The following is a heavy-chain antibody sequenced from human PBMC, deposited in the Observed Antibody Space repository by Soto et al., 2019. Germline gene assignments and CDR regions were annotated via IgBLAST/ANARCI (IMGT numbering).Heavy chain of an antibody. Sequence: EVQVVESGGGLVQPGGSLTLSCVVSGSTIDDYAMHWVRQVPGKGLEWVSGIFWVGGGTGYADSVKCRFTISRDRAKNSLSLQMNSLRIEDTAVYYCGKDLSRGGLESWGQGTRVTVSS. CDR1: GSTIDDYA. CDR2: IFWVGGGT. V-gene: IGHV3-9*01. D-gene: IGHD3-16*01. J-gene: IGHJ4*02. CDR3: GKDLSRGGLES.